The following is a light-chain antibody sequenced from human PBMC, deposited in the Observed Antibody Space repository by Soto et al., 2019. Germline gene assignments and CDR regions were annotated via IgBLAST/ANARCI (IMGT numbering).Light chain of an antibody. CDR3: QQYVSSPWT. CDR2: GAS. J-gene: IGKJ1*01. Sequence: EIVLTQSPGTLSLSPGERVTLSCRASQSVSSSNLVWYQQKPGQAPTLLIYGASTRATGIPDRFSGSGSGTDFTLTISRLEPEDFAVYFCQQYVSSPWTFGQGTKVEI. CDR1: QSVSSSN. V-gene: IGKV3-20*01.